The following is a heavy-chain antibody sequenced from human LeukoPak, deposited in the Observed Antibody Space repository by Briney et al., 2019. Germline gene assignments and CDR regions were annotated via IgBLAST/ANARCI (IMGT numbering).Heavy chain of an antibody. CDR2: IYYSGST. V-gene: IGHV4-31*03. D-gene: IGHD2-15*01. CDR3: ARVMGSSRGMTDY. J-gene: IGHJ4*02. CDR1: GGSISSGGYY. Sequence: PSETLSLTCTVSGGSISSGGYYWSWIRQHPGKGLEWIGYIYYSGSTYYSPSLKSRVTISVDTSKSQFSLKLSSVTAADTAVYYCARVMGSSRGMTDYWGQGTLVTVPS.